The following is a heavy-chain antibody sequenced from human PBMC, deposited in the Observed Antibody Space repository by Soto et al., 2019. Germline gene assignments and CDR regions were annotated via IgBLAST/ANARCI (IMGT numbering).Heavy chain of an antibody. J-gene: IGHJ3*02. CDR2: IYPGDSDT. D-gene: IGHD6-19*01. CDR1: GYSFTDYW. Sequence: GESLKISCNASGYSFTDYWIGWVRQMPGKGLEWMGIIYPGDSDTKYSPSFQGQVTMSADKSISTAYLQWNSLKASDTAVYYCAHYSSGRAFDIWGQGTMVTVSS. V-gene: IGHV5-51*01. CDR3: AHYSSGRAFDI.